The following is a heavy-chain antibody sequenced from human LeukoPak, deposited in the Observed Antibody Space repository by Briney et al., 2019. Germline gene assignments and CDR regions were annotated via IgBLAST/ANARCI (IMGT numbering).Heavy chain of an antibody. J-gene: IGHJ6*03. D-gene: IGHD3-3*01. CDR2: ISRDGITI. V-gene: IGHV3-11*04. CDR1: GFSFSDSY. CDR3: ARDWNYHMDV. Sequence: PGGSLRLSCTASGFSFSDSYMRWIRQAPGKGLEWVSDISRDGITIYYADSVKGRFTISRDNAKNSLYLQMNSLRAEGTAIYYCARDWNYHMDVWGKGTTVTV.